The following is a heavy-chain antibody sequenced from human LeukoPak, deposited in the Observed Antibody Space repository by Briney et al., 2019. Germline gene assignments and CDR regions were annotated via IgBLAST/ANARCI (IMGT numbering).Heavy chain of an antibody. Sequence: GGSLRLSCATSGFTLSHYWMSWVHQAPGKGLEWVANINNDGSVRFYVESVKGRFTIYRDNARNSLYLHMNNLRIEDTAMYYCARDYYGPAEYGGPGTLVTVSS. CDR1: GFTLSHYW. D-gene: IGHD3-10*01. CDR2: INNDGSVR. J-gene: IGHJ4*02. V-gene: IGHV3-7*01. CDR3: ARDYYGPAEY.